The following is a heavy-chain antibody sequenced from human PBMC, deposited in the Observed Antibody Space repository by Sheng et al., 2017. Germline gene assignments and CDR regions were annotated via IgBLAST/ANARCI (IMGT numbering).Heavy chain of an antibody. CDR2: ISSSGGST. V-gene: IGHV3-23*04. Sequence: EVQLVESGGGLAQPGGSLRLSCAASGFSFSSYAMSWVRQAPGKGLEWVSGISSSGGSTYYADSVKGRFTLSRDNSKNTLFLQMNSLRAEDTAVYYCAKDGKPTYYYDGSGRIYYFDDWGQGTLVTVSS. J-gene: IGHJ4*02. D-gene: IGHD3-22*01. CDR3: AKDGKPTYYYDGSGRIYYFDD. CDR1: GFSFSSYA.